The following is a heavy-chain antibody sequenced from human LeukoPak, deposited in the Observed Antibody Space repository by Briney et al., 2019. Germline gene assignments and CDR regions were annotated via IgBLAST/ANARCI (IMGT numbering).Heavy chain of an antibody. V-gene: IGHV3-11*04. Sequence: PGGSLRLSCAASGFTFSDYYMSWIRQAPGKGLEWVSYISSSGSTIYYADSVKGRFTISRDNAKNSLYLQMNSLRAEDTAVYYCARDVMVDDSSSWHRYYYYYMDVWGKGTTVTVSS. D-gene: IGHD6-13*01. J-gene: IGHJ6*03. CDR3: ARDVMVDDSSSWHRYYYYYMDV. CDR1: GFTFSDYY. CDR2: ISSSGSTI.